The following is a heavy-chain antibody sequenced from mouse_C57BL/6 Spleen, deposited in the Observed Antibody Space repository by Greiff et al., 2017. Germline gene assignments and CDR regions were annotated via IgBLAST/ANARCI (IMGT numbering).Heavy chain of an antibody. J-gene: IGHJ2*01. D-gene: IGHD2-3*01. V-gene: IGHV10-1*01. Sequence: EVKLMESGGGLVQPKGSLKLSCAASGFSFNTYAMNWVRQAPGKGLEWVARIRSKSNKYATYYADSVKDRFTISRDDSESMLYLQMNNLKTEDTAMYYCVRQDYDGYYGYWGQGTTLTVSS. CDR2: IRSKSNKYAT. CDR1: GFSFNTYA. CDR3: VRQDYDGYYGY.